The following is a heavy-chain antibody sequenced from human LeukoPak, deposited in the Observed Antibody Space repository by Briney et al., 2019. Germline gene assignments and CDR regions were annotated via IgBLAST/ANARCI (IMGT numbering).Heavy chain of an antibody. Sequence: PGGSLRLSCAASGFTFSSYAMHWVRQAPGKGLEWVAVISYDGSNKYYADSVKGRFTISRDNSKNTLYLQMNSLRDEDTAMFYCAKDGSRSREVFPYYYGSGRLQYMDVWGKGTTVIISS. D-gene: IGHD3-10*01. CDR1: GFTFSSYA. CDR3: AKDGSRSREVFPYYYGSGRLQYMDV. V-gene: IGHV3-30*04. J-gene: IGHJ6*03. CDR2: ISYDGSNK.